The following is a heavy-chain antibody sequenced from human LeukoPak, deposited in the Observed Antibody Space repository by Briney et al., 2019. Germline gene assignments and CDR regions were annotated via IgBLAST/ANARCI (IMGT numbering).Heavy chain of an antibody. V-gene: IGHV4-59*01. CDR3: ARRGITGTWYYFDY. CDR2: IYSSGST. CDR1: GDSISSYH. D-gene: IGHD1/OR15-1a*01. Sequence: PSETLSLTCTVSGDSISSYHWSWIRQPPGKGLEWIGYIYSSGSTNYNPSLRSRVTISVDTSKNQFSLKLSSVTAADTAVYYCARRGITGTWYYFDYWGQGTLVTVSS. J-gene: IGHJ4*02.